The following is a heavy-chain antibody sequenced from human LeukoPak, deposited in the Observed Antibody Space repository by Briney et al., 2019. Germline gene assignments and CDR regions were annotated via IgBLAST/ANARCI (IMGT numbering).Heavy chain of an antibody. CDR3: ARDEYSSSSFDY. V-gene: IGHV4-30-2*01. CDR2: IYHSGST. J-gene: IGHJ4*02. CDR1: GGSISSGGYS. D-gene: IGHD6-6*01. Sequence: SQTLSLTCAVSGGSISSGGYSWSWIRQPPGKGLEWIGYIYHSGSTYYNPSLKSRVTISVDRSKNQFSLKLNSVTPEDTAVYYCARDEYSSSSFDYWGQGTLVTVSS.